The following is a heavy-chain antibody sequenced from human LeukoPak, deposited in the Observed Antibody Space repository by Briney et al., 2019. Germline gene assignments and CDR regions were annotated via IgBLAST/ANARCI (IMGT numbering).Heavy chain of an antibody. CDR1: GFTFSSYA. V-gene: IGHV3-30-3*01. J-gene: IGHJ4*02. Sequence: PGGSLRLSCAASGFTFSSYAMHWVRQAPGKGLEWVAVMSYDGSNEYYADPVKGRFTISRDNSKNTLYLQMNSLRAEDTAVYYCAKDMKDSYVVPAATFDYWGQGTLVTVSS. CDR3: AKDMKDSYVVPAATFDY. D-gene: IGHD2-2*01. CDR2: MSYDGSNE.